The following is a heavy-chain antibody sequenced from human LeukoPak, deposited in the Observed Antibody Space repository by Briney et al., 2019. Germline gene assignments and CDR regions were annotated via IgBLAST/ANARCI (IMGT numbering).Heavy chain of an antibody. Sequence: GASVKVSCKASGYTFTSYGISWVRQAPGQGLEWMGWISAYNGNTNYAQKLQGRVTMTTDTSTSTAYMELRSLRSDDTAVYYCASGSGSYFVGYYYYGMDVWGQGTTVTVSS. CDR3: ASGSGSYFVGYYYYGMDV. CDR1: GYTFTSYG. CDR2: ISAYNGNT. V-gene: IGHV1-18*01. D-gene: IGHD3-10*01. J-gene: IGHJ6*02.